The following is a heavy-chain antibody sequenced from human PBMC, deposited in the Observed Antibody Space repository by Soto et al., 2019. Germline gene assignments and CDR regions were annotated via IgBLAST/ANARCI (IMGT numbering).Heavy chain of an antibody. D-gene: IGHD4-17*01. CDR1: GGSISSGGYY. J-gene: IGHJ4*02. CDR2: IYYSGST. Sequence: QVQLQESGPGLVKPSQTLSLTCTVSGGSISSGGYYWSWIRQHPGKGLEWIGYIYYSGSTYYNPSLKSRVTIAVDTSKNQFSHKLRSVTAADTAVYYCARDYGEDTGRFDYWGQGTLVTVSS. CDR3: ARDYGEDTGRFDY. V-gene: IGHV4-31*03.